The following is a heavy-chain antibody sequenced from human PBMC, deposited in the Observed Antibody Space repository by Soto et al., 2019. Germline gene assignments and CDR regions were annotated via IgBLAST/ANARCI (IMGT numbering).Heavy chain of an antibody. J-gene: IGHJ4*02. Sequence: SETLSLTCTVSGDSITNYFWSWIRQPPGKGLEWIGYISYSGSTSYSPSLNTAYLEWSSLEASDTAMYYCVRTPGFSYDSNGYYNDYWGQGTLVTVSS. V-gene: IGHV4-59*01. D-gene: IGHD3-22*01. CDR3: YYNDY. CDR1: GDSITNYF. CDR2: ISYSGST.